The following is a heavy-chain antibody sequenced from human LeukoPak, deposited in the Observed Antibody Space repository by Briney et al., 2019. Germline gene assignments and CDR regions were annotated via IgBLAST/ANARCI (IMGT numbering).Heavy chain of an antibody. CDR2: IKQDGSEK. J-gene: IGHJ4*02. Sequence: PGGSLRLSCAASGFTFSNYAMSWVRQAPGKGLEWVANIKQDGSEKYYVDSVKGRFTISRDNAKNSLYLQMNSLRAEDAAVYYCARDGPRLQEIYWGQGTLVTASS. V-gene: IGHV3-7*01. CDR1: GFTFSNYA. CDR3: ARDGPRLQEIY. D-gene: IGHD5-24*01.